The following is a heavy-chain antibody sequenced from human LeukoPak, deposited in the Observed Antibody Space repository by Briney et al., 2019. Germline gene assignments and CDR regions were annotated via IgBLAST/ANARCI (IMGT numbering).Heavy chain of an antibody. J-gene: IGHJ4*02. CDR2: IKSKTDGGTT. Sequence: GGSLRLSCAASGFTFSNAWMSWVRQAPGKGLEWVGRIKSKTDGGTTDYAAPVKGRFTISRDDSKNTLYLQMNSLKTEDTAVYYCTTDPDIVATINWVKFKYWGQGTLVTVSS. D-gene: IGHD5-12*01. CDR3: TTDPDIVATINWVKFKY. CDR1: GFTFSNAW. V-gene: IGHV3-15*01.